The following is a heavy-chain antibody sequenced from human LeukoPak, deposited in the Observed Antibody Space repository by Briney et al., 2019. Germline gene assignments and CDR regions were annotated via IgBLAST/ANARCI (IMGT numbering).Heavy chain of an antibody. CDR3: ARRDYYDSSGYNAFDI. D-gene: IGHD3-22*01. CDR2: IYPCCSYS. J-gene: IGHJ3*02. V-gene: IGHV5-51*01. CDR1: GYSFNSYW. Sequence: EALKIARNGSGYSFNSYWLGLVRQVPGKGLEGVGIIYPCCSYSIYSRSFQGQVTISADKSISTAYPHSRSLKASDTAMYYCARRDYYDSSGYNAFDIWGQGTMVTVSS.